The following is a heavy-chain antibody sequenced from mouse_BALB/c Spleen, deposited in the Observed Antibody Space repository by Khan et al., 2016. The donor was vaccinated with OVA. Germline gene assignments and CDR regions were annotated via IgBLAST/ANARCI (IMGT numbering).Heavy chain of an antibody. D-gene: IGHD2-1*01. CDR3: ATLYGNPFRY. Sequence: VQLKQSGAELVRPGASVKLSCTASGFNIKDTYMHWVKQRPEQGLEWIGRIDPSNGDTKYDPKFQDKATIPTDTSSNTAYLQLSSLTSEDTAVYYCATLYGNPFRYWGQGTLVTVSA. CDR1: GFNIKDTY. V-gene: IGHV14-3*02. CDR2: IDPSNGDT. J-gene: IGHJ3*01.